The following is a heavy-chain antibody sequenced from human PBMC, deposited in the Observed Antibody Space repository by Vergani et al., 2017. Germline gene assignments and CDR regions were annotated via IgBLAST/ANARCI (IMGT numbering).Heavy chain of an antibody. V-gene: IGHV4-31*03. J-gene: IGHJ5*02. D-gene: IGHD4-17*01. CDR1: GGSISSGGYY. Sequence: QVQLQESGPGLVKPSQTLSLTCTVSGGSISSGGYYWSWIRQHPGKGLEWIGYIYYSGSTYYNPSLKSRVTISVDTSKNQFSLKLSSVTAADTAVYYCARDQCVRSGSRFYPKFDPWGQGTLVTVSS. CDR2: IYYSGST. CDR3: ARDQCVRSGSRFYPKFDP.